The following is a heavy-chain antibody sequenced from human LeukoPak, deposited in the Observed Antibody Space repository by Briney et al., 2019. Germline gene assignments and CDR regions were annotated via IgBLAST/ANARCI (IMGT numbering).Heavy chain of an antibody. CDR3: XXXXXXXXGXXYMXV. CDR1: GYSFTSYW. V-gene: IGHV5-51*01. J-gene: IGHJ6*03. CDR2: IYPGDSDT. Sequence: GESLKISCKGSGYSFTSYWIGWVRQMPGKGLEWMGIIYPGDSDTRYSPSFQGQVTISADKSISTAYLQCSSLKASDTAMYYCXXXXXXXXGXXYMXVWGKGTTV.